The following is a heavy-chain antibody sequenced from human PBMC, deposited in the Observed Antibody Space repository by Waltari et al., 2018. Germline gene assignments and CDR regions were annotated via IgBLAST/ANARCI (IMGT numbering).Heavy chain of an antibody. CDR2: INNDGTST. CDR1: GFTFSSYW. D-gene: IGHD3-9*01. J-gene: IGHJ4*02. V-gene: IGHV3-74*01. Sequence: SCVASGFTFSSYWMHWVRQAPGKGLVWVSRINNDGTSTSCADSVKGRFTISRDNAKNTLYLQMNSLRAEDTAVYYCTRAGYYRFDYWGQGTLATVSS. CDR3: TRAGYYRFDY.